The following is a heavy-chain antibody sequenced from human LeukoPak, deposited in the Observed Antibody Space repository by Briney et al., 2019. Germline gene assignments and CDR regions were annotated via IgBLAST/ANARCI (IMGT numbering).Heavy chain of an antibody. D-gene: IGHD6-13*01. J-gene: IGHJ4*02. CDR3: ATVNSDANY. CDR2: INPNSGGT. V-gene: IGHV1-2*02. CDR1: GYTLTELS. Sequence: ASVKVSCKVSGYTLTELSMHWVRQAPGQGLEWMGWINPNSGGTNYAQKFQGRVTMTRDTSISTAYMELSRLRSDDTAVYYCATVNSDANYWGQGTLVTVSS.